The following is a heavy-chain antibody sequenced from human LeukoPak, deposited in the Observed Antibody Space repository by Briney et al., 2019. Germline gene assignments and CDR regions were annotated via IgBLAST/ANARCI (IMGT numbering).Heavy chain of an antibody. Sequence: PGGSLRLSCAASGFTFSSYAMHWVRQAPGKGLEYVSAISSNGGSTYYANSVKGRFTISRDNSKNTLYLQMGSLRAEDMAVYYCAREWAFGDILTGYSKPDFDYWGQGTLVTVSS. CDR1: GFTFSSYA. V-gene: IGHV3-64*01. CDR2: ISSNGGST. D-gene: IGHD3-9*01. J-gene: IGHJ4*02. CDR3: AREWAFGDILTGYSKPDFDY.